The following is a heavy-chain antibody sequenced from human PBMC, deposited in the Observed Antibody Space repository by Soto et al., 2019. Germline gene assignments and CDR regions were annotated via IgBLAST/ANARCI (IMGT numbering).Heavy chain of an antibody. CDR2: ITPILGIA. Sequence: QVQLVQSGAEVKKPGSSVKVSCKASGGTFSSYTISWVRQAPGQGLEWMGRITPILGIANYAQKFQGRVTMTADKSTSTAYMELSSLRSEDTAVYYCARGSCSGGSCMLLGTVFDYWGQGTLVTVSS. V-gene: IGHV1-69*02. D-gene: IGHD2-15*01. J-gene: IGHJ4*02. CDR1: GGTFSSYT. CDR3: ARGSCSGGSCMLLGTVFDY.